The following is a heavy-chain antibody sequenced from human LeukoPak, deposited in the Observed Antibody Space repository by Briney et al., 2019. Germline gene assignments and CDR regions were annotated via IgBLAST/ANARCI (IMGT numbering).Heavy chain of an antibody. D-gene: IGHD6-19*01. Sequence: PGGSLRLSCAASGFTFSSYAMSWVRQAPGKGQEWVSAISGSGGSTYYADSVKGRFTISRDNAKNSLYLQMNSLRAEDTAVYYCATSGIAVAGPLPLWGQGTLVTVSS. J-gene: IGHJ4*02. CDR2: ISGSGGST. V-gene: IGHV3-23*01. CDR3: ATSGIAVAGPLPL. CDR1: GFTFSSYA.